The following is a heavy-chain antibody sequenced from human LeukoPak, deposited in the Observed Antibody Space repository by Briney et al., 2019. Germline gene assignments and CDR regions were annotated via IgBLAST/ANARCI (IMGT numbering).Heavy chain of an antibody. Sequence: ASVKVSCKASGYTFTSHGISWVRQAPGQGLEWMCWISAYNGDTKYAQNLQGRVTLTTYTLTTTAYLELRSLTSDDTAVYYCARGYSSSLLDFDYWGQGTLVTVSS. CDR2: ISAYNGDT. CDR3: ARGYSSSLLDFDY. J-gene: IGHJ4*02. V-gene: IGHV1-18*01. CDR1: GYTFTSHG. D-gene: IGHD6-13*01.